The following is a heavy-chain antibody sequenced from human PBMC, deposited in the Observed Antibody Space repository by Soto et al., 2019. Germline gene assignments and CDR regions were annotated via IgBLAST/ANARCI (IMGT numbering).Heavy chain of an antibody. CDR3: ARVLTGNYYYYYGMDV. CDR2: ISSSSSYT. J-gene: IGHJ6*02. D-gene: IGHD1-20*01. Sequence: GGSLRLSCAASGFTFSDYYMSWIRQAPGKGLEWVSYISSSSSYTNYADSVKGRFTISGDNAKNSLYLQMNSLRAEDTAVYYCARVLTGNYYYYYGMDVWGQGTTVTVSS. CDR1: GFTFSDYY. V-gene: IGHV3-11*06.